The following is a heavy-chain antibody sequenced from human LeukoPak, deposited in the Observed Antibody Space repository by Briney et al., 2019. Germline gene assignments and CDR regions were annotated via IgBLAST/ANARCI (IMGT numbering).Heavy chain of an antibody. CDR2: MRYNGSKK. Sequence: GGSLRLSCAASGFIFSNYGMHWVRQAPGKGLEWVAFMRYNGSKKSFADSVKGRFTISRDNSKNTPYLQMNSLRAEDTAVYYCAKGNYSGSLESHDFDYWGQGTLVTVSS. CDR3: AKGNYSGSLESHDFDY. V-gene: IGHV3-30*02. CDR1: GFIFSNYG. D-gene: IGHD3-10*01. J-gene: IGHJ4*02.